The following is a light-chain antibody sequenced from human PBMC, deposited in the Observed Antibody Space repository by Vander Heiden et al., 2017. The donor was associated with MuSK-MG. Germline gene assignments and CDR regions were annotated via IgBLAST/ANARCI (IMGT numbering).Light chain of an antibody. CDR1: NSDIGAFDY. Sequence: QSALTQPASVSGSPGQSIAISCSGTNSDIGAFDYVSWFQQHPGKAPKLRMYDVNDRPSGISDRVSGSKSGTTDSLTISGLQAEDEADYDCNSYTTSLTQVFGTGTRVTVL. CDR3: NSYTTSLTQV. J-gene: IGLJ1*01. V-gene: IGLV2-14*03. CDR2: DVN.